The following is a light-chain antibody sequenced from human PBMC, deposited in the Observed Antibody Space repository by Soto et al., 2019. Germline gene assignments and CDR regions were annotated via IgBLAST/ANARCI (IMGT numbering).Light chain of an antibody. Sequence: DIVMTQSPDSLAVSLGERATINCRSSQSLLYITNNKNYLAWYQQKSGQPPKLLFSWASTRESGVPDRFSGGGSGTDFTLTISSLQAEDVAVYYCQQYYTTPLAFGGGTKVDIK. CDR3: QQYYTTPLA. V-gene: IGKV4-1*01. J-gene: IGKJ4*01. CDR2: WAS. CDR1: QSLLYITNNKNY.